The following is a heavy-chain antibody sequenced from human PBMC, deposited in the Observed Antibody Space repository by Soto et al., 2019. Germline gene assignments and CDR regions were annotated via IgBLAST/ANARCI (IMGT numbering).Heavy chain of an antibody. D-gene: IGHD2-15*01. Sequence: SETLSLTCAVYGGSFSGNYWSWIRQPPGKGLEWIGEINHSGSTNYNPSLKSRVTISVDTSKNQFSLKLSSVTAADTAVYYCARGGVRGYCSGGSCYRAYYYYYYMDVWGKGTTVTVS. V-gene: IGHV4-34*01. CDR2: INHSGST. CDR3: ARGGVRGYCSGGSCYRAYYYYYYMDV. CDR1: GGSFSGNY. J-gene: IGHJ6*03.